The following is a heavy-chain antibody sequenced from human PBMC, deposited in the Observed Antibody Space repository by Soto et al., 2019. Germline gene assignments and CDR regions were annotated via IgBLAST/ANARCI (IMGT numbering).Heavy chain of an antibody. Sequence: AGCLRLSCAASGVTFSSYGMHWVRQAPGKGLEWVAVISYDGSNKYYADSVKGRFTISRDNSKNTLYLQMNSLRAEDTAVYYCANVLRLDYWGQGTLVPVSS. J-gene: IGHJ4*02. CDR2: ISYDGSNK. CDR3: ANVLRLDY. CDR1: GVTFSSYG. V-gene: IGHV3-30*18. D-gene: IGHD2-8*01.